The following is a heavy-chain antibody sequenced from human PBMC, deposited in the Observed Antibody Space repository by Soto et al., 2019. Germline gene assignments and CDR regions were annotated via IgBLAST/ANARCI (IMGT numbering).Heavy chain of an antibody. Sequence: EVQLSESGGGLVHPGGSLRLSCAASGFTFRTLAMGWVRQAPGKGLEWVSVMSYSGDLTYYADSVKGRFTISRDNSKNTLYLQMDSLRAEDTAVYYCAKVPGQWELNDYWGQGTLVTVSS. J-gene: IGHJ4*02. CDR1: GFTFRTLA. CDR3: AKVPGQWELNDY. CDR2: MSYSGDLT. V-gene: IGHV3-23*01. D-gene: IGHD1-26*01.